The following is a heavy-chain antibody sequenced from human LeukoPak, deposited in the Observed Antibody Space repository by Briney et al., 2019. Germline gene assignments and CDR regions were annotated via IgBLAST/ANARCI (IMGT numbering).Heavy chain of an antibody. D-gene: IGHD4-17*01. CDR1: GGSISSYY. CDR3: AGGPTVEDYYYYMDV. V-gene: IGHV4-59*08. Sequence: SETLSLTCTVSGGSISSYYWSWIRQSPGKGLECIGYIHYTGSTNYNPSLKSRVTISVETSKNQFSLKLSSVTAADTAVYYCAGGPTVEDYYYYMDVWGKGTTVTISS. CDR2: IHYTGST. J-gene: IGHJ6*03.